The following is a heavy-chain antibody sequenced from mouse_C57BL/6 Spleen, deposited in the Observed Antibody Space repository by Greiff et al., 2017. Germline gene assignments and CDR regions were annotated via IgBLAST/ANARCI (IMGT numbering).Heavy chain of an antibody. CDR2: INPGSGGT. Sequence: VQLQQSGAELVRPGTSVKVSCKASGYAFTNYLIEWVKQRPGQGLEWIGVINPGSGGTNYNEKFKGKATLTADKSSSTAYMQLSSLTSEDSAVYFCARNYYESRYYFDYWGQGTTLTGSS. V-gene: IGHV1-54*01. CDR1: GYAFTNYL. J-gene: IGHJ2*01. CDR3: ARNYYESRYYFDY. D-gene: IGHD1-1*01.